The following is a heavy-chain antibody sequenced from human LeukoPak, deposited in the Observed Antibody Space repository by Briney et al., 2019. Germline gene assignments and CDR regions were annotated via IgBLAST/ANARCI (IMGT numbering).Heavy chain of an antibody. J-gene: IGHJ4*02. D-gene: IGHD2-15*01. CDR1: GFTFDDYA. CDR3: AKVMGRGYCSGGSCTTFDY. CDR2: ISWDGGST. V-gene: IGHV3-43D*03. Sequence: GGSLRLSCAASGFTFDDYAMHWVRQAPGEGLEWVSLISWDGGSTYYADSVKGRFTISRDNSKNSLYLQMNSLRAEDTALYYCAKVMGRGYCSGGSCTTFDYWGQGTLVTVSS.